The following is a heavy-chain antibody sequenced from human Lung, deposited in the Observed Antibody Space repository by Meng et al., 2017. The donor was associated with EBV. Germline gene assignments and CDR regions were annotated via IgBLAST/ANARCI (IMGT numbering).Heavy chain of an antibody. CDR2: INHSGHT. D-gene: IGHD2-15*01. CDR1: GGSFRGYN. J-gene: IGHJ4*02. Sequence: QQWGAGLLKPSETRYLRCAFSGGSFRGYNWSGIRQSPERGLEWIGEINHSGHTNSNPSLKSRVTISVDTSKNQFSLNLSSVSAADTAVYYCARGRQIGWQGGDFAYWSQGTLVTVSS. CDR3: ARGRQIGWQGGDFAY. V-gene: IGHV4-34*01.